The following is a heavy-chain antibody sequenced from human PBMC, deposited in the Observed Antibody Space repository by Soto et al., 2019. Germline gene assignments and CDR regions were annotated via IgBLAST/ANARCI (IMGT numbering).Heavy chain of an antibody. CDR3: VRQGIGSLHGLVDV. Sequence: QVQLQQSGPGLVKPSETLSLTCTVSSGPSSSHNWGWIRQSPGRGLEWIGYVYNTGGTSYNPSLKRRVTLSADTSANLISLTLSFVTAADTAIYYCVRQGIGSLHGLVDVWGQGTTVSVSS. CDR1: SGPSSSHN. V-gene: IGHV4-59*08. D-gene: IGHD1-26*01. CDR2: VYNTGGT. J-gene: IGHJ6*02.